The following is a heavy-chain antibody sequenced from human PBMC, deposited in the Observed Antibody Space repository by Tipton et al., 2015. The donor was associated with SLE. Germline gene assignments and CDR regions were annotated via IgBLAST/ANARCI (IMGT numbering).Heavy chain of an antibody. CDR3: ARDRGDEASDPFDL. V-gene: IGHV4-39*07. D-gene: IGHD3-10*01. Sequence: TLSLTCTVSGVSIASSGYYWGWIRQPPGKGLEWIGSIYDGRDTNYNPSLQSRVTISVDTSKNEFSLRLTSVTAADTAVYYCARDRGDEASDPFDLWGQGTMVIVSS. CDR2: IYDGRDT. CDR1: GVSIASSGYY. J-gene: IGHJ3*01.